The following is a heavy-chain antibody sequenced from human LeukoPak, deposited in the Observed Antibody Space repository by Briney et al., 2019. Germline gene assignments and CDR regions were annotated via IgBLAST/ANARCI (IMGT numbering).Heavy chain of an antibody. CDR1: GGTFSSYA. CDR3: ARAYYYGSGERIDAFDI. Sequence: SVKVSCKASGGTFSSYAISWVRQAPGQGLEWMGGIIPIFDTANYAQKFQGRVTITTDESTSTAYMELSSLRSEDTAVYYCARAYYYGSGERIDAFDIWGQGTMVTVSS. J-gene: IGHJ3*02. CDR2: IIPIFDTA. V-gene: IGHV1-69*05. D-gene: IGHD3-10*01.